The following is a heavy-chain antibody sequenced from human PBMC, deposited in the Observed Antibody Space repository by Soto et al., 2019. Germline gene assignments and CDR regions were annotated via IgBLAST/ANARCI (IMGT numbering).Heavy chain of an antibody. CDR3: ARLGIAAAGRGWFDP. CDR2: INAGNGNT. CDR1: GYTFTSYA. V-gene: IGHV1-3*01. J-gene: IGHJ5*02. Sequence: ASVKVSCKASGYTFTSYAMHWVRQAPGQRLEWMGWINAGNGNTKYSQKFQGRVTMTRDTSISTAYMELSRLRSDDTAVYYCARLGIAAAGRGWFDPWGQGTLVTVSS. D-gene: IGHD6-13*01.